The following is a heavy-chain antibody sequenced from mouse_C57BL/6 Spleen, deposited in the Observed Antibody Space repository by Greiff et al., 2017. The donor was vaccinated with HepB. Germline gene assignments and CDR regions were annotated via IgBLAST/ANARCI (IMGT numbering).Heavy chain of an antibody. D-gene: IGHD1-1*01. Sequence: QVQLQQPGAELVMPGASVKLSCKASGYTFTSYWMHWVKQRPGQGLEWIGEIDPSDSYTNYNQKFKGKSTLTVDKSSSTAYMQLSSLTSEDSAVYYCARSAVVAENYFDFWGQGTTLTVSS. CDR2: IDPSDSYT. V-gene: IGHV1-69*01. CDR1: GYTFTSYW. CDR3: ARSAVVAENYFDF. J-gene: IGHJ2*01.